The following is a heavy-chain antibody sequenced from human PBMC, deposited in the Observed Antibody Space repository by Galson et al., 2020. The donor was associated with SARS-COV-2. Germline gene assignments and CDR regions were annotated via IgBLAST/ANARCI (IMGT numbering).Heavy chain of an antibody. Sequence: SVKVSCKSSGGTFSTSSIIWVRQAPGQGLEWPGGIVPILCGTHYAQKFQGRVTITPDKSTSTVYMEMISLRSEDTAVYYCARVPALDSTSHLFDYWGQGTLVTVSS. CDR1: GGTFSTSS. V-gene: IGHV1-69*10. D-gene: IGHD6-6*01. CDR2: IVPILCGT. CDR3: ARVPALDSTSHLFDY. J-gene: IGHJ4*02.